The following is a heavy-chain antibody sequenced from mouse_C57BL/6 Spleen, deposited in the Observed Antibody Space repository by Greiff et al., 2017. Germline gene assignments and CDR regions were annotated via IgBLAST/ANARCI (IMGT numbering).Heavy chain of an antibody. CDR2: IDPSDSYT. CDR1: GYTFTSYW. Sequence: VQLQQPGAELVRPGTSVKLSCKASGYTFTSYWMHWVKQRPGQGLEWIGVIDPSDSYTNYNQKFKGKATLTVDTSSRTAYMLLSSLTSEDSAVYYCARSFDGYSFAYWGQGTLVTVSA. J-gene: IGHJ3*01. V-gene: IGHV1-59*01. CDR3: ARSFDGYSFAY. D-gene: IGHD2-3*01.